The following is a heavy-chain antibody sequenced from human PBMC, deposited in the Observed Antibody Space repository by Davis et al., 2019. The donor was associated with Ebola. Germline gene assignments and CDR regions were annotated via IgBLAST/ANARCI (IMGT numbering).Heavy chain of an antibody. D-gene: IGHD3-10*01. J-gene: IGHJ6*04. V-gene: IGHV3-21*01. CDR2: ISSSSNYI. Sequence: GESLKISCAASGFTFSINSMNWVRQAPGKGLEWVSFISSSSNYIYYADSVKGRFTVSRDNAKNSLYLQMNSLRAEDTAVYYCVRAMVPYYYYGMDVWGKGTTVTVSS. CDR3: VRAMVPYYYYGMDV. CDR1: GFTFSINS.